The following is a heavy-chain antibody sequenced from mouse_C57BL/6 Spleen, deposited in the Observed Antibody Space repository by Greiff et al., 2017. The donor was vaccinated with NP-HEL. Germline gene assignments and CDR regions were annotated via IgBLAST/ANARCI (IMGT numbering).Heavy chain of an antibody. CDR3: TRDPGSSPFAY. CDR2: ISSGGDYI. CDR1: GFTFSSYA. V-gene: IGHV5-9-1*02. D-gene: IGHD1-1*01. J-gene: IGHJ3*01. Sequence: EVKLVESGEGLVKPGGSLKLSCAASGFTFSSYAMSWVRQTPEKRLEWVAYISSGGDYIYYADTVKGRFTISRDNARNTLYLQMSSLKSEDTAMYYCTRDPGSSPFAYWGQGTLVTVSA.